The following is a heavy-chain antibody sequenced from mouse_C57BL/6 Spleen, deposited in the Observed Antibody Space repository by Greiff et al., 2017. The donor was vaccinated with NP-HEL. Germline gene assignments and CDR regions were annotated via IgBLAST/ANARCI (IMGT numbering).Heavy chain of an antibody. CDR2: INPYNGGT. CDR1: GYTFTDYY. J-gene: IGHJ1*03. V-gene: IGHV1-19*01. D-gene: IGHD1-1*01. CDR3: AREGANYYGSSYWYFDV. Sequence: EVQLQQSGPVLVKPGASVKMSCKASGYTFTDYYMNWVKQSHGKSLEWIGVINPYNGGTSYNQKFKGKATLTVDKSSSTAYMELNSLTSEDSAVYYVAREGANYYGSSYWYFDVWGTGTTVTVSS.